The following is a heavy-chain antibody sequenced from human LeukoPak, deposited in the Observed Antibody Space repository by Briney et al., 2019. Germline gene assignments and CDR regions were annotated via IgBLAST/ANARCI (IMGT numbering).Heavy chain of an antibody. Sequence: GGSLRLSCAASGFTFSSYWMNWARQAPGKGLEWVASINRNGNVNYYVDSVKGRFTISRDNAKNSLYLQMNSLRAEDTAVYYCARQRSRYPEGAFDIWGQGAMVTVSS. D-gene: IGHD1-20*01. CDR2: INRNGNVN. CDR1: GFTFSSYW. J-gene: IGHJ3*02. V-gene: IGHV3-7*03. CDR3: ARQRSRYPEGAFDI.